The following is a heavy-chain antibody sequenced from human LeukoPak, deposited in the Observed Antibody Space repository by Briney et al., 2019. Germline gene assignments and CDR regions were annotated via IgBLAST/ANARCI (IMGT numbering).Heavy chain of an antibody. V-gene: IGHV3-53*01. Sequence: GGSLRHSCAASGFTVSSNYMSWVRQAPGKGLEWVSVIYSGGSTYYADSVKGRFAISRDNSKNTLYLQMNSLRAEDTAVYYCAREGPYYFDYWGQGTLVTVSS. CDR3: AREGPYYFDY. CDR1: GFTVSSNY. CDR2: IYSGGST. J-gene: IGHJ4*02.